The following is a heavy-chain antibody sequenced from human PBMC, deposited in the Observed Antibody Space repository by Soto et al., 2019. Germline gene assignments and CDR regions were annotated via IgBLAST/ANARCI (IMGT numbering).Heavy chain of an antibody. CDR3: ARLSGSWQSWFDP. J-gene: IGHJ5*02. Sequence: SETLSLTCTVSGGSICSDDFYWSWIRQHPGKGLEWIGYIYYSGNTYYNPSLKSRVTILVDTSKNQFSLKLSSVTAADTAVYYCARLSGSWQSWFDPRGQGTLVTVSS. D-gene: IGHD6-13*01. V-gene: IGHV4-31*03. CDR2: IYYSGNT. CDR1: GGSICSDDFY.